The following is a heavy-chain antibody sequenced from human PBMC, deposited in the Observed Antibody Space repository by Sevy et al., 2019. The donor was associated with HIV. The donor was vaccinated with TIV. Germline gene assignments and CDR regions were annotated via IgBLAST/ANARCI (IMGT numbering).Heavy chain of an antibody. CDR3: ATHASDYDSTGYLERDAFDI. V-gene: IGHV3-53*01. Sequence: GGSLRLSCAASGFTVSSNYMSWVRQAPGKGLEWVSVIYAGGSTYYADSVKGRFTISRDNSKNTLYLQMNSLRAEDTAVYYSATHASDYDSTGYLERDAFDIWGQGTMVTVSS. J-gene: IGHJ3*02. CDR2: IYAGGST. CDR1: GFTVSSNY. D-gene: IGHD3-22*01.